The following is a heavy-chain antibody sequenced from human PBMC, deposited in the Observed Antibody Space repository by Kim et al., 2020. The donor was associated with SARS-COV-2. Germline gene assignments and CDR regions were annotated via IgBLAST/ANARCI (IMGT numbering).Heavy chain of an antibody. Sequence: YADSVKGRFTISRDNSKNTLYLQMNSLRAEDTAVYYCARAMTTVTTGPDYWGQGTLVTVSS. V-gene: IGHV3-30*01. CDR3: ARAMTTVTTGPDY. D-gene: IGHD4-17*01. J-gene: IGHJ4*02.